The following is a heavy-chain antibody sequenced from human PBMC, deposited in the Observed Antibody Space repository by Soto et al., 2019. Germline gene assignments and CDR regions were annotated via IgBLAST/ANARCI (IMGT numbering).Heavy chain of an antibody. D-gene: IGHD4-4*01. Sequence: GGYLRLSCAASGFTFSSYAMSWVRQAPGKGLEWVSAISGSDNTTYYADSVKGRFTISRDNSKNTLYLQMSSLRADDTAVYYWGPTGVWGQGTTLTLS. CDR1: GFTFSSYA. V-gene: IGHV3-23*01. J-gene: IGHJ6*02. CDR3: GPTGV. CDR2: ISGSDNTT.